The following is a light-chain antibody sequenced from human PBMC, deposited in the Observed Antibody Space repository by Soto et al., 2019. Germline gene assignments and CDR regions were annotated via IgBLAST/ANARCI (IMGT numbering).Light chain of an antibody. CDR3: QQRSNWPPIT. CDR1: QSVSNNY. J-gene: IGKJ5*01. V-gene: IGKV3D-20*02. CDR2: GAS. Sequence: EIVLTQSPGTLSLSPGQRATLSCRASQSVSNNYLAWYQQKPGQAPRLLIYGASTRATDIPARFSGSGSGTEFTLTISSLQPEDFATYYCQQRSNWPPITFGQGTRLEIK.